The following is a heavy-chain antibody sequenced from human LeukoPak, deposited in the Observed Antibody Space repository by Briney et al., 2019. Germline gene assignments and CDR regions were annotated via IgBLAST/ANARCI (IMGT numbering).Heavy chain of an antibody. CDR2: INPNSGGT. J-gene: IGHJ4*02. D-gene: IGHD6-19*01. Sequence: ASVKVSCKASGYTFTGYYMHWVRQAPGQGLEWMGWINPNSGGTSYAQKFQGRVTMTRDTSISTAYMELSRLRSDDTAVYYCARLALRYSSGWYYFDYWGQGTLVTVSS. V-gene: IGHV1-2*02. CDR1: GYTFTGYY. CDR3: ARLALRYSSGWYYFDY.